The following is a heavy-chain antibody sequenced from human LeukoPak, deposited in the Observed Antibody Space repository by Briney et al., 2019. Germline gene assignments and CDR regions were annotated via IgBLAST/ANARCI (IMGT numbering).Heavy chain of an antibody. D-gene: IGHD6-6*01. CDR3: ARGGSSSSYYYYGMDV. V-gene: IGHV3-74*01. J-gene: IGHJ6*02. Sequence: PGGSLRLSCAASGFTFSSYWMHWVRQAPGKGLVWVSRINSDGSSTSYADSVKGRFTISRDNAKNTLYLQMNSLRAEDTAVSYCARGGSSSSYYYYGMDVWGQGTTVTVSS. CDR2: INSDGSST. CDR1: GFTFSSYW.